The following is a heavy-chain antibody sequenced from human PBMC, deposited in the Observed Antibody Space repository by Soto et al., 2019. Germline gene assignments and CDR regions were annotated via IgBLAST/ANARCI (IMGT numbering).Heavy chain of an antibody. CDR2: IIPVPGTA. J-gene: IGHJ4*02. D-gene: IGHD3-16*02. CDR1: GYSFRGYS. CDR3: AREGDLSYAFDH. V-gene: IGHV1-69*08. Sequence: QVQLVPSGTEVKKPGSSVKVSCRASGYSFRGYSISWVRQAPGQVLEWLGRIIPVPGTAHYPQNVEGRVTITADKSTSTAFVELRNLTSQDTAVYYCAREGDLSYAFDHWGRGSLVTVSS.